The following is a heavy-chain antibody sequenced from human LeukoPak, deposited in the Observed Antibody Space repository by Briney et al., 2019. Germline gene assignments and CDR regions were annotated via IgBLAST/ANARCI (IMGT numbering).Heavy chain of an antibody. V-gene: IGHV3-30-3*02. J-gene: IGHJ4*02. D-gene: IGHD2/OR15-2a*01. Sequence: PGGSLRLSCAASGFTFSSYAMHWVRQAPGKGLEWVAVISYDGSNKYYADSVKGRFTISRDNSKNTLYLQMNSLRAEDTAVYYCAKSLFLFDYWGQGTLVTVSS. CDR2: ISYDGSNK. CDR3: AKSLFLFDY. CDR1: GFTFSSYA.